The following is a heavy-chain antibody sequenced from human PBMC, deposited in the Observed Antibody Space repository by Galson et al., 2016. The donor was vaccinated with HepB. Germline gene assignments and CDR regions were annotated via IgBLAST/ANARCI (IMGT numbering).Heavy chain of an antibody. CDR2: LSSTGAST. D-gene: IGHD3-16*01. V-gene: IGHV3-23*01. CDR3: AGLWI. Sequence: SLRLSCAASGFIFSAHAMTWVRQAPGQGLEWVAALSSTGASTYYADSVKGRFTISRDNSKNMLYLQMNSLRVEDTAVYYCAGLWIWGQGTKVTVSS. J-gene: IGHJ3*02. CDR1: GFIFSAHA.